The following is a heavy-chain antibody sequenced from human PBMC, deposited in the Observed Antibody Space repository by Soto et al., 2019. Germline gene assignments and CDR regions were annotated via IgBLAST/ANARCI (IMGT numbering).Heavy chain of an antibody. CDR1: GFSLSTRGVG. Sequence: QITLKESGPTLVKPTQTLTLTCTFSGFSLSTRGVGVGWIRQPPGKALEWLALIYWDDDKRYKPSLKSRLSITKDTSKNQVVLTLSNMDPVDTATYYCIRALRDNSGYYYVWDYWGQGTLVTVAA. V-gene: IGHV2-5*02. CDR2: IYWDDDK. CDR3: IRALRDNSGYYYVWDY. D-gene: IGHD3-22*01. J-gene: IGHJ4*02.